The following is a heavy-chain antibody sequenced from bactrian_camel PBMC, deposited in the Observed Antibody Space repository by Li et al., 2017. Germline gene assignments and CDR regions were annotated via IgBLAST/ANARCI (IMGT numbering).Heavy chain of an antibody. CDR2: LAMDGRT. Sequence: HVQLVESGGGSVQAGESLKLSCAASGYTTSVGCMAWFRQRPGEEREGVASLAMDGRTKYTDSVKGRFTISRDNAKKTLYLQMNDLNPEDTAMYYCAISFVPVPSAGYCYTSDYWGQGTQVTVS. J-gene: IGHJ4*01. V-gene: IGHV3S53*01. CDR3: AISFVPVPSAGYCYTSDY. D-gene: IGHD2*01. CDR1: GYTTSVGC.